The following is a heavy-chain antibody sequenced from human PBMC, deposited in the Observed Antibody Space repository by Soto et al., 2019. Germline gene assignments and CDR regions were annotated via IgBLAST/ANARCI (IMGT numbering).Heavy chain of an antibody. V-gene: IGHV1-69*04. J-gene: IGHJ6*02. CDR3: ARDLKVVCMVRGVIIPTKIYYYYGMDV. CDR1: GGTFSSYT. Sequence: SVKVSCKASGGTFSSYTISWVRQAPGQGLEWMGRNIPILGIANYAQKYQGRVTITADKSTSTAYMELSSLRSEDTAVYYCARDLKVVCMVRGVIIPTKIYYYYGMDVWGQGTTVTVSS. D-gene: IGHD3-10*01. CDR2: NIPILGIA.